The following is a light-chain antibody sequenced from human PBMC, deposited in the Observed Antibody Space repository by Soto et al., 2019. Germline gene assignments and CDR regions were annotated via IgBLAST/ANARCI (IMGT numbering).Light chain of an antibody. CDR1: QSVSSTS. Sequence: EIVLTQSPGTLSFSPGERATLSCRASQSVSSTSLAWYQQKPGQAPGLLIYGASNRATGIPDRFSGSGSGTDFTLTISRLEPEDFAVYYCQQYDGSPPWTFGLGTKVEFK. CDR2: GAS. J-gene: IGKJ1*01. CDR3: QQYDGSPPWT. V-gene: IGKV3-20*01.